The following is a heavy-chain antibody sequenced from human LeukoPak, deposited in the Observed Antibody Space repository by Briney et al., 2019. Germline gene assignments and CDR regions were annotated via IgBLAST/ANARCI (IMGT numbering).Heavy chain of an antibody. J-gene: IGHJ4*02. CDR3: ARGRGYSGYDELDY. Sequence: GGSLRLSCAASGFTVSSNYMSWVRQAPGKGLEWVSAIYFGGTTYYADSVKGRFTISRDNSKNTLYLQMNSLRAEDTAVYYCARGRGYSGYDELDYWGQGTLVTVSS. V-gene: IGHV3-66*01. CDR1: GFTVSSNY. D-gene: IGHD5-12*01. CDR2: IYFGGTT.